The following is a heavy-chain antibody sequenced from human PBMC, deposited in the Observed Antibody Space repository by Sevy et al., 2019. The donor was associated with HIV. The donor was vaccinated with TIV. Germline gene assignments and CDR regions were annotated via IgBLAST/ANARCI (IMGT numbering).Heavy chain of an antibody. CDR1: GGSISSYY. CDR3: ARERPEHAFDY. J-gene: IGHJ4*02. D-gene: IGHD6-25*01. V-gene: IGHV4-59*01. CDR2: IYYSGST. Sequence: SETLSLTCTVSGGSISSYYWSWIRQPPGKGLEWIGYIYYSGSTNYNPSLKSRVTISVDTSKNQFCLELSSVSDADRAVYYCARERPEHAFDYWGQGTLVTVSS.